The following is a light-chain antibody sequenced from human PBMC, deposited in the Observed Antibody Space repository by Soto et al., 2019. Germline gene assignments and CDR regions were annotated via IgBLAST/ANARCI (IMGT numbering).Light chain of an antibody. Sequence: EVVLTQSKATLSFSPGERATLSCRASQSVNRYSAWYQQKPGQAPRLLIYDTSNRATGIPARFSGSGSGTDFTLTISSLEPEDFAVYYCQQREHWPPITFGQGTRLEI. J-gene: IGKJ5*01. CDR3: QQREHWPPIT. CDR1: QSVNRY. V-gene: IGKV3-11*01. CDR2: DTS.